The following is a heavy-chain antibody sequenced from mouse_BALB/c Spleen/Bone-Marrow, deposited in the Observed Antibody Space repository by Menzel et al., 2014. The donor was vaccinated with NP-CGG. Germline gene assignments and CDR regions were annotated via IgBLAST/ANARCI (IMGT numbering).Heavy chain of an antibody. CDR2: INPDNDGT. D-gene: IGHD2-4*01. J-gene: IGHJ4*01. Sequence: LAQSGPELVKPGPPVKVSFKASGYTFTSFVMHWVKQKPGQGLEWIGYINPDNDGTKYNEKFKGKSTLTSDKSSTTAYMELSNLASEESAVYYCARTMIYFCAMDYWGQGPSVTVPS. CDR1: GYTFTSFV. V-gene: IGHV1-14*01. CDR3: ARTMIYFCAMDY.